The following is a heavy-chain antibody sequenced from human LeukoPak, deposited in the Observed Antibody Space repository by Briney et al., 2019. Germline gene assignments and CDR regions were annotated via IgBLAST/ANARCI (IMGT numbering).Heavy chain of an antibody. D-gene: IGHD1-26*01. J-gene: IGHJ4*02. CDR2: IYHSGST. V-gene: IGHV4-30-2*01. CDR1: GGSISSGGYY. Sequence: PSETLSLTCTVSGGSISSGGYYWSWIRQPPGKGLEWIGYIYHSGSTYYNPSLKSRVTISVDRSKNQFSLKLSSVTAADTAVYYCARGGDSGTYWGQGTLVTVSS. CDR3: ARGGDSGTY.